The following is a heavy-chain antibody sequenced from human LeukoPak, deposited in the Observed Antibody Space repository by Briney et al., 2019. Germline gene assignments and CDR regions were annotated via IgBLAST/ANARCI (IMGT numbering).Heavy chain of an antibody. Sequence: ASVKVSCKASGYTFTSYYMHWVRQAPGQGLEWMGIINPSGGSTSYAQKFQGRVTMTRDTSTSTVYMELSSLRSEDTAVYYCARESAEELAPVPFDYWGQGTLVTVSS. J-gene: IGHJ4*02. V-gene: IGHV1-46*01. D-gene: IGHD1-1*01. CDR3: ARESAEELAPVPFDY. CDR2: INPSGGST. CDR1: GYTFTSYY.